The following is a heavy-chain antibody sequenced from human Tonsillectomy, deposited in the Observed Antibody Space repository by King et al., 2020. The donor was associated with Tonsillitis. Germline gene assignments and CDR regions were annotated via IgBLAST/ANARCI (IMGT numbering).Heavy chain of an antibody. CDR3: ATSRNDYYATSGYYQSEAFDY. CDR2: ISGSGGST. Sequence: VQLVESGGGLVQPGGSLRLSCAASGFTFSSYAMSWVRQAPGKGLEWVSAISGSGGSTYYADSVRGRFTISRDNSKNTLYLQMDSLRAEDTAVYYCATSRNDYYATSGYYQSEAFDYWGQGTLVTVSS. J-gene: IGHJ4*02. CDR1: GFTFSSYA. V-gene: IGHV3-23*04. D-gene: IGHD3-22*01.